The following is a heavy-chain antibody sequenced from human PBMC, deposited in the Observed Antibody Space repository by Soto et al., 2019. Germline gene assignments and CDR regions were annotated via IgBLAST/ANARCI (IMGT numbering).Heavy chain of an antibody. CDR1: GFTFSSYG. CDR2: ISYDGSNK. Sequence: QVQLVESGGGVVQPGRSLRLSCAASGFTFSSYGMHWVRQAPGKGLEWVAVISYDGSNKYYADSVKGRFTISRDNSKNTRYLQMNSLRAEDTAVYYCAKEAYYDFWSGYYGSFDYWGQGTLVTVSS. J-gene: IGHJ4*02. D-gene: IGHD3-3*01. V-gene: IGHV3-30*18. CDR3: AKEAYYDFWSGYYGSFDY.